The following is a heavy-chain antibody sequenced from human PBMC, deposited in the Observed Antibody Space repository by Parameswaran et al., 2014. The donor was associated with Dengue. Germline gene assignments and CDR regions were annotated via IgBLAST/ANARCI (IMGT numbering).Heavy chain of an antibody. Sequence: WIRQPPGKGLEWVAVIWYDGSNKYYADSVKGRFTISRDNAKNSLYLQMNSLRAEDTAVYYCAREGIAARPGWGWFDPWGQGTLVTVSS. J-gene: IGHJ5*02. CDR2: IWYDGSNK. V-gene: IGHV3-33*01. D-gene: IGHD6-6*01. CDR3: AREGIAARPGWGWFDP.